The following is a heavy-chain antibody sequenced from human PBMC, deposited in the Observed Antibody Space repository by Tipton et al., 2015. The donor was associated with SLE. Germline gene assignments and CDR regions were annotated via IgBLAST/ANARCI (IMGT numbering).Heavy chain of an antibody. D-gene: IGHD6-19*01. V-gene: IGHV3-48*03. Sequence: SLRLSCVGSGFTFGHHDFNWVRQVPGKGLEWISYIRASGDRISYPDSMKGRFTVSRDNAKKSLYLQMNNLRLGDTGLYYCARSNGWIFHFWGQGTLVTVSA. CDR3: ARSNGWIFHF. CDR1: GFTFGHHD. CDR2: IRASGDRI. J-gene: IGHJ4*02.